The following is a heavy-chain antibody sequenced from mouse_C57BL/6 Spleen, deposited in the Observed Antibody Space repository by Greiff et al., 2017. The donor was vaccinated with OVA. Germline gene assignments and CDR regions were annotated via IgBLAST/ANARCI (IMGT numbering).Heavy chain of an antibody. V-gene: IGHV1-69*01. CDR3: ARRGADYPYAMDY. J-gene: IGHJ4*01. CDR1: GYTFTSYW. D-gene: IGHD2-4*01. Sequence: QVQLQQSGAELVMPGASVKLSCKASGYTFTSYWMHWVKQRPGQGLEWIGEIDPSDSYTNYNQKFKGKSTLTVDKSSSTAYMQLSSLTSEDSAVYYCARRGADYPYAMDYWGQGTSVTVSS. CDR2: IDPSDSYT.